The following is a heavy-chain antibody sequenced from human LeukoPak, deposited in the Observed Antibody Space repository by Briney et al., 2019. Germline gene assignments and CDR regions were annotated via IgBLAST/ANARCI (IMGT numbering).Heavy chain of an antibody. V-gene: IGHV4-34*01. CDR3: ASTKSRGYYYDSSGYYFF. CDR2: INHSGST. Sequence: PSETLSLTCAVYGGSFSGYYWSWIRQPPGKGLEWIGEINHSGSTNYNPSLKSRVTISVDTSKNQFSLKLSSVTAADTAVYYCASTKSRGYYYDSSGYYFFWGQGTLVTVSS. CDR1: GGSFSGYY. J-gene: IGHJ4*02. D-gene: IGHD3-22*01.